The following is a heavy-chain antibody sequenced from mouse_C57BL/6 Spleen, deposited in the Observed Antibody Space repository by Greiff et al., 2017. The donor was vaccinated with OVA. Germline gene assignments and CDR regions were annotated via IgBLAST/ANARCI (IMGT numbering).Heavy chain of an antibody. CDR2: INPGSGGT. CDR1: GYAFTNYL. D-gene: IGHD2-1*01. V-gene: IGHV1-54*01. CDR3: ARREYYGNYDY. Sequence: QVQLQQSGAELVRPGTSVKVSCKASGYAFTNYLIEWVKQRPGQGLEWIGVINPGSGGTNYNEKFKGKATLTADKSSSTAYMQLSSLTSEDSAVDVCARREYYGNYDYWGQGTTLTVSS. J-gene: IGHJ2*01.